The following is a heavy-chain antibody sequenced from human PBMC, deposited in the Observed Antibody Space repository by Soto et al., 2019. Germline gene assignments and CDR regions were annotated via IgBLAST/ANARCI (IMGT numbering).Heavy chain of an antibody. D-gene: IGHD2-15*01. CDR2: ISYDGSNK. CDR3: AKVASIVVVVAATPAYFDY. CDR1: GFTFSSYG. V-gene: IGHV3-30*18. J-gene: IGHJ4*02. Sequence: GGSLRLSCAASGFTFSSYGMHWVRQAPGKGLEWVAVISYDGSNKYYADSVKGRFTISRDNSKNTLYLQMNSLRAEDTAVYYCAKVASIVVVVAATPAYFDYWGQGALVTVSS.